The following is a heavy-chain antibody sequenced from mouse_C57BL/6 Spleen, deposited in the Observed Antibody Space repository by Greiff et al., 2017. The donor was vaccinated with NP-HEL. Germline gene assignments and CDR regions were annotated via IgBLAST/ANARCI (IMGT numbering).Heavy chain of an antibody. V-gene: IGHV5-17*01. Sequence: EVMLVESGGGLVKPGGSLKLSCAASGFTFSDYGMHWVRQAPEKGLEWVAYISSGSSTIYYADTVKGRFTISRDNAKNTLFLHMTSLRSEDTAMYYCARSYFSMDYWGQGTSVTVSS. CDR2: ISSGSSTI. CDR1: GFTFSDYG. CDR3: ARSYFSMDY. J-gene: IGHJ4*01. D-gene: IGHD1-1*01.